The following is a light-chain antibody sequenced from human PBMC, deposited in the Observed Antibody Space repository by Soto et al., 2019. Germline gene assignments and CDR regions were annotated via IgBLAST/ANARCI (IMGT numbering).Light chain of an antibody. Sequence: DIQMTQSPSSLSSSVLYRLTVTWLASQSISSYLNWYQQKPGKAPKLLIYAASSLQSGVPSRFSGSGSGTDFTLTISSLQPEDFATYYCQQSYSTPVTFGQGTKVDIK. CDR2: AAS. CDR1: QSISSY. J-gene: IGKJ2*01. V-gene: IGKV1-39*01. CDR3: QQSYSTPVT.